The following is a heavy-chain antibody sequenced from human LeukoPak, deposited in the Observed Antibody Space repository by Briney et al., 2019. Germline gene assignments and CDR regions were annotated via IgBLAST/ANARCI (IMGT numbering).Heavy chain of an antibody. J-gene: IGHJ6*03. CDR2: INSDGSST. V-gene: IGHV3-74*01. D-gene: IGHD6-13*01. CDR3: ASGGYSSSWYNYYYYYMDV. Sequence: GGSLRLSCAASGFTFSSYWMHWVRHAPGKGLVWVSRINSDGSSTSYADSVKGRFTISRDNAKSTLYLQMNSLRAEDTAVYYCASGGYSSSWYNYYYYYMDVWGKGTTVTISS. CDR1: GFTFSSYW.